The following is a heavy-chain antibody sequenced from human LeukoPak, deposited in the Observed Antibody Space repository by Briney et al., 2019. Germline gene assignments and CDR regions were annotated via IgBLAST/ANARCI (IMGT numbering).Heavy chain of an antibody. CDR1: GYTFTSYY. J-gene: IGHJ4*02. D-gene: IGHD3-22*01. V-gene: IGHV1-46*01. Sequence: GASVKVSCKAPGYTFTSYYIHWVRQAPGQGLEWMGIINPSGGSTSYAQKFQGRVTMTRDTSTSTVYMELSSLRSEDTAVYYCARVRYYDSSGYYEVYFDYWGQGTLVTVSS. CDR3: ARVRYYDSSGYYEVYFDY. CDR2: INPSGGST.